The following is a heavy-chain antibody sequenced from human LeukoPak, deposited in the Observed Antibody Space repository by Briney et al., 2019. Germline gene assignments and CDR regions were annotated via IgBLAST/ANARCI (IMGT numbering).Heavy chain of an antibody. CDR1: GYTFTSYG. CDR3: ARHEEDIVVVPAAMFLDP. D-gene: IGHD2-2*01. Sequence: GASVKVSCKASGYTFTSYGISWVRQAPGQGLEWMGWISAYNGNTNYAQKLQGRVTMTTDTSTSTAYMELRSLRSDDTAVYYCARHEEDIVVVPAAMFLDPWGQGTLVTVSS. V-gene: IGHV1-18*04. CDR2: ISAYNGNT. J-gene: IGHJ5*02.